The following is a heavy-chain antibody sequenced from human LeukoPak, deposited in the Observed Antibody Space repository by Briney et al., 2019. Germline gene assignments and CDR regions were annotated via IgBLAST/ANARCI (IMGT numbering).Heavy chain of an antibody. CDR1: GFTFSSYA. CDR3: AREFYGSGSYWYFDY. J-gene: IGHJ4*02. V-gene: IGHV3-23*01. D-gene: IGHD3-10*01. Sequence: PGGSLRLSCAASGFTFSSYAMSWVRQAPGKGLEWVSAISGSGGSTYYADSVKGRFTISRDNSKNTLYLQMNSLRAEDTAVYYCAREFYGSGSYWYFDYWGQGTLVTVSS. CDR2: ISGSGGST.